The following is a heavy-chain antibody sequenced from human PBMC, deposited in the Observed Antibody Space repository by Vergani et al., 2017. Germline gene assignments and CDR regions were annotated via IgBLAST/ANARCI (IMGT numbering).Heavy chain of an antibody. CDR1: GFSFRNAW. CDR2: IKSTFDRGTT. D-gene: IGHD2-21*01. Sequence: EVQLVESGGGIVKPGGSLRPSGVASGFSFRNAWRNWVRRPPGRGLEWVGRIKSTFDRGTTDYAAAVKGRFTISRDDSKNTLFLQMNGLKTEDIGVYYCTTDPRYCGDGSCYWLRDHHYYGMDVWGQGTTVTVSS. CDR3: TTDPRYCGDGSCYWLRDHHYYGMDV. J-gene: IGHJ6*02. V-gene: IGHV3-15*01.